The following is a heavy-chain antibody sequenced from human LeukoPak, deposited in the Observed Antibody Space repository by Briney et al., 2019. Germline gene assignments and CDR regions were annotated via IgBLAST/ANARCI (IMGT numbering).Heavy chain of an antibody. V-gene: IGHV3-21*01. Sequence: GGSLRLSCAASGFTFSSYSMNWVRQAPGKGLEWVSSISSSSSYIYYADSVKGRFTISRDNAKNSLYLQMNSLRAEDTAVYYCARDKSYSSSYYPNRSGFDPWGQGTLVTVSS. CDR2: ISSSSSYI. J-gene: IGHJ5*02. CDR1: GFTFSSYS. D-gene: IGHD6-13*01. CDR3: ARDKSYSSSYYPNRSGFDP.